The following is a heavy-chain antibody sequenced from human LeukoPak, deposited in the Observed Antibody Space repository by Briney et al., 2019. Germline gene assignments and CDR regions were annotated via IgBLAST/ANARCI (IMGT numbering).Heavy chain of an antibody. J-gene: IGHJ5*02. V-gene: IGHV1-2*02. CDR3: ARARRITMIVVANNWFDP. CDR2: INPNSGGT. CDR1: GYTFTGYY. Sequence: ASVKVSCKASGYTFTGYYMHLVRQAAGQRLEWMGWINPNSGGTNYAQKFQGRVTMTRDTSISTAYMELSRLRSDDTAVYYCARARRITMIVVANNWFDPWGQGTLVTVSS. D-gene: IGHD3-22*01.